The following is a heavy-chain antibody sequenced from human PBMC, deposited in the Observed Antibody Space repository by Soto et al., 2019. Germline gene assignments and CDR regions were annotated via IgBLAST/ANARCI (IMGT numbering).Heavy chain of an antibody. Sequence: ASVKVSCKASGYTFTGYYMHWVRQAPGQGLEWMGWINPNSGGTNYAQKFQGRVTMTRDTSISTAYMELSRLRSDDTAVYYCARDNLFRLNWFDLWGQGTLVTVSS. CDR2: INPNSGGT. V-gene: IGHV1-2*02. J-gene: IGHJ5*02. D-gene: IGHD3-10*02. CDR3: ARDNLFRLNWFDL. CDR1: GYTFTGYY.